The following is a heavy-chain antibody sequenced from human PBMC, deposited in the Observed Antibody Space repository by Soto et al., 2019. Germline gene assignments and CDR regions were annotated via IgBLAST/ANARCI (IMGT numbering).Heavy chain of an antibody. V-gene: IGHV4-30-2*05. CDR3: AREPDA. D-gene: IGHD2-8*01. J-gene: IGHJ4*02. Sequence: SEALSLNCAVSGVSISSGDYSWSWIRQPAGKGLEWIVYIYHSGSTNYNPSLKSRVTISVDTSKNQFSLKLSSVTAADTAVYYCAREPDAWGQGTLVTVSS. CDR2: IYHSGST. CDR1: GVSISSGDYS.